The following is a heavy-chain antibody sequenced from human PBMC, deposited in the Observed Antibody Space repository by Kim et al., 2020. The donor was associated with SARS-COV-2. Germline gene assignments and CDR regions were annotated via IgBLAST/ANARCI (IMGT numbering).Heavy chain of an antibody. CDR2: IYYSGST. J-gene: IGHJ5*02. CDR1: GGSISSSSYY. CDR3: ARVDYYDSNWFDP. V-gene: IGHV4-39*07. Sequence: SETLSLTCTVSGGSISSSSYYWGWIRQPPGKGLEWIGSIYYSGSTYYNPSLKSRVTISVDTSKNQFSLKLSSVTAADTAVYYCARVDYYDSNWFDPWGQGTLVTVSS. D-gene: IGHD3-22*01.